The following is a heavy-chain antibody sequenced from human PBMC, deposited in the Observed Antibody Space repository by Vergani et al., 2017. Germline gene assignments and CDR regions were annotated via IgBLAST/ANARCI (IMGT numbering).Heavy chain of an antibody. J-gene: IGHJ4*02. CDR3: ARDLTVWGSYRPYYFDY. V-gene: IGHV3-7*01. CDR1: GFTFSSYW. Sequence: EVQLVESGGGLVQPGGSLRLSCAASGFTFSSYWMSWVRQAPGKGLEWVANIKQDGSEKYYVDSVKGRFTISRDNAKNSLYLQMNSLRAEDTAVHYCARDLTVWGSYRPYYFDYWGQGTLVTVSS. D-gene: IGHD3-16*02. CDR2: IKQDGSEK.